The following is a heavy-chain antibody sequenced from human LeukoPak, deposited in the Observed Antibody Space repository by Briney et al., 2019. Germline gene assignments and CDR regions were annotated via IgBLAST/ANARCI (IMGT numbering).Heavy chain of an antibody. J-gene: IGHJ4*02. Sequence: GGSLRLSCAASGFTFSSYWMSWVRQAPGKGLEWVANIKQDGSEKYYVDSVKGRFTISRDNAKNSLYLQMNSLRAEDTAVYYCARGYCSGGSRYHPPHDYWGQGTLVTVSS. CDR2: IKQDGSEK. V-gene: IGHV3-7*01. CDR3: ARGYCSGGSRYHPPHDY. CDR1: GFTFSSYW. D-gene: IGHD2-15*01.